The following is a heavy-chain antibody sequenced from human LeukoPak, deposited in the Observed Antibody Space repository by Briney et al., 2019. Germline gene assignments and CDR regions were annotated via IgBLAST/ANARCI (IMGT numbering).Heavy chain of an antibody. D-gene: IGHD3-3*01. Sequence: PGGSLRLSCAASGFTFSSYAMHWVRQAPGKGLEWVAVISYDGSNKYYADSVKGRFTISRDNSKNTLYLQMNSLGAEDTAVYYCARDRITIFGVVINYMDVWGKGTTVTVSS. V-gene: IGHV3-30*04. CDR1: GFTFSSYA. CDR2: ISYDGSNK. J-gene: IGHJ6*03. CDR3: ARDRITIFGVVINYMDV.